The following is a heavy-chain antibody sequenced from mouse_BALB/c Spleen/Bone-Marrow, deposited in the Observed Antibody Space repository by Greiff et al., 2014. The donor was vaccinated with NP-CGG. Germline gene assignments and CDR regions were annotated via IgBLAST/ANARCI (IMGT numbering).Heavy chain of an antibody. Sequence: DVKLVESGAELVKPGASVKLSCTASGYNINGTYMHWVKQRPEQGLEWIGRIDPANGYSIYDPKFQGKATITADTTSNTAHLQLSSLTSEYIAVYYCSLITTATFSYWYFDVWGAGTTVTVSA. D-gene: IGHD1-2*01. CDR3: SLITTATFSYWYFDV. CDR1: GYNINGTY. V-gene: IGHV14-3*02. J-gene: IGHJ1*01. CDR2: IDPANGYS.